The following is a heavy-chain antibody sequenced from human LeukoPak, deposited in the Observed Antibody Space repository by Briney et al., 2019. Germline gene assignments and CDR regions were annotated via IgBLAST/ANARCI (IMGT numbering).Heavy chain of an antibody. V-gene: IGHV3-21*01. D-gene: IGHD1-26*01. CDR2: ISSSSGYI. J-gene: IGHJ4*02. Sequence: GGSLRLSCAASGFTFSSYSMNWVRQAPGKGLEWVSCISSSSGYIYYADSVKGRFTISRDDAKSSLYLQMNSLRAEDTAVYYCARDRSGSPNVCWGQGTLVTVSS. CDR3: ARDRSGSPNVC. CDR1: GFTFSSYS.